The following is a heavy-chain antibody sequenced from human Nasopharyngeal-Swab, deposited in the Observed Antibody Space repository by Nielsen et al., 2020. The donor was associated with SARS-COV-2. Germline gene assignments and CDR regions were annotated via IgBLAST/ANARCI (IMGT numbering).Heavy chain of an antibody. CDR3: ARARGAYGDYYYYYYTDV. Sequence: WIRQSPSRGLEWLGRTYYRSKWYNDYAVSVKSRITINLDTSKNQSSLHLNSVTPEDTAVYYCARARGAYGDYYYYYYTDVWGKGTTVTVSS. V-gene: IGHV6-1*01. D-gene: IGHD4-17*01. CDR2: TYYRSKWYN. J-gene: IGHJ6*03.